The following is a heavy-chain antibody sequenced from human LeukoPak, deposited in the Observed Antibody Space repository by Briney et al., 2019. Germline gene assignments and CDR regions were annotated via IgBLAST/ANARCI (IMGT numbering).Heavy chain of an antibody. Sequence: QSGGSLTLSCAPCVLTHSRHYMSWPRESPGKGLEWVSVIYSGGSTYYADSVKGRFTISRDNSKNTLYLQMNSLRAEDTAVYYCSSGPGYWGQGTLVTVSS. D-gene: IGHD6-19*01. CDR1: VLTHSRHY. J-gene: IGHJ4*02. V-gene: IGHV3-66*02. CDR3: SSGPGY. CDR2: IYSGGST.